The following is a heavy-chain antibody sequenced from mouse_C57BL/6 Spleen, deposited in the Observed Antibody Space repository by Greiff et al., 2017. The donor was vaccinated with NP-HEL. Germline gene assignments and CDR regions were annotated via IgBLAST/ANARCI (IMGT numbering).Heavy chain of an antibody. D-gene: IGHD1-1*01. J-gene: IGHJ1*03. V-gene: IGHV1-50*01. CDR2: IDPSDSYT. CDR1: GYTFTSYW. CDR3: ARYTVVRYFDV. Sequence: QVQLQQPGAELVKPGASVKLSCKASGYTFTSYWMQWVKQRPGQGLEWIGEIDPSDSYTNYNQKFKGKATLTVDTSSSTAYMQLSSLTSEDSAVYYCARYTVVRYFDVWGTGTTVTVSS.